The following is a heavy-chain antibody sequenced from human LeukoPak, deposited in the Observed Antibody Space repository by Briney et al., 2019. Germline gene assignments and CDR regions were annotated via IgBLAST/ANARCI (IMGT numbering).Heavy chain of an antibody. Sequence: PSETLSLTCAVYGGSFSGYYWSWIRQPPGKGLEWIGEINHSGSTNYNPSLKSRATISVDTSKNQFSLKLSSVTAADTAVYYCARGLYSSSWPLDYWGQGTLVTVSS. CDR2: INHSGST. V-gene: IGHV4-34*01. D-gene: IGHD6-13*01. J-gene: IGHJ4*02. CDR3: ARGLYSSSWPLDY. CDR1: GGSFSGYY.